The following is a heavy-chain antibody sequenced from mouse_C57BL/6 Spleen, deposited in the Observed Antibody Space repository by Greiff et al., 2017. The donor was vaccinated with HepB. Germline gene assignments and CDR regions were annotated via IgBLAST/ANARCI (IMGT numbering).Heavy chain of an antibody. D-gene: IGHD2-4*01. J-gene: IGHJ3*01. CDR3: ARDDYGEGPAWFAY. CDR2: ISYDGSN. CDR1: GYSITSGYY. V-gene: IGHV3-6*01. Sequence: DVKLQESGPGLVKPSQSLSLTCSVTGYSITSGYYWNWIRQFPGNKLEWMGYISYDGSNNYNPSLKNRISITRDTSKNQFFLKLNSVTTEDTATYYCARDDYGEGPAWFAYWGQGTLVTVSA.